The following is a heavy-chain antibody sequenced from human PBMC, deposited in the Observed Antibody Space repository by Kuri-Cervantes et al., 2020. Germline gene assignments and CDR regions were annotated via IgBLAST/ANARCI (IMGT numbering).Heavy chain of an antibody. CDR1: GGSFSGYY. Sequence: SETLSLTCAVYGGSFSGYYWSWIRQPPGKGLEWIGEINHSGSTNYNPSLKSRATISVDTSKNQFSLKLSSVTAADTAVYYCATRAYPDYYMDVWGKGTTVTVSS. J-gene: IGHJ6*03. CDR2: INHSGST. V-gene: IGHV4-34*01. D-gene: IGHD1-1*01. CDR3: ATRAYPDYYMDV.